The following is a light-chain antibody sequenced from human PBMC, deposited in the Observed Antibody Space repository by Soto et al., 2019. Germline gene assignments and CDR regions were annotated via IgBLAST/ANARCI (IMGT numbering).Light chain of an antibody. CDR1: QSVSSSY. V-gene: IGKV3-20*01. J-gene: IGKJ1*01. CDR2: GAS. CDR3: QQYGGSPWT. Sequence: ESVLTQSPGTLSLSPGERATLSCRASQSVSSSYLAWYQQKPGQAPRLLIYGASSRATGIPDRFSGSGSGTDFTLIINRLEPEDVAIYYCQQYGGSPWTFGQGTKVDIK.